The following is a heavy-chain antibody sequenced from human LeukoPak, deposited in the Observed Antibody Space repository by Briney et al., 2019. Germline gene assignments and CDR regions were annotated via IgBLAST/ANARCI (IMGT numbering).Heavy chain of an antibody. CDR1: GFTFSSYS. CDR3: ARERVATGGDAFDI. D-gene: IGHD5-12*01. J-gene: IGHJ3*02. Sequence: GGSLRLSCAASGFTFSSYSMNWVRQAPGKGLEWVSSISSSSSYIYYADSVKGRFTISRDNAKNSLSLQMNSLRAEDTAVYYCARERVATGGDAFDIWGQGTMVTVSS. V-gene: IGHV3-21*01. CDR2: ISSSSSYI.